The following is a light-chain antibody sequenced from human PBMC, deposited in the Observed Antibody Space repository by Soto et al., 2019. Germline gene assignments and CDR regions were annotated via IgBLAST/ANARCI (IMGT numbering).Light chain of an antibody. J-gene: IGKJ4*01. CDR1: QSVSNNY. V-gene: IGKV3-20*01. CDR2: GAS. CDR3: QKYGSSTLT. Sequence: EIVLTQSPGTLSLSPGERATLSCRASQSVSNNYVAWYQQKPGQAPRLLIYGASNRATGIPDRFSGSGSGTDFTLTISRLEPEDFAVYYCQKYGSSTLTFGGGTKVDIK.